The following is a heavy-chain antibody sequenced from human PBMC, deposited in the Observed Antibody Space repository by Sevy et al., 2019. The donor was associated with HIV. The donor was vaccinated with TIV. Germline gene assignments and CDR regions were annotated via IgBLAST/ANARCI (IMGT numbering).Heavy chain of an antibody. V-gene: IGHV1-2*06. J-gene: IGHJ3*02. CDR3: VREDINAPRTLLSFDI. CDR2: INPNSGVT. CDR1: GYIFSDYN. Sequence: ASVKVSCKTTGYIFSDYNMHWVRQAPGQGLEWMALINPNSGVTIYAHNFRGRVSLTRDTSMSTASMELRGLTSDDTAVYYCVREDINAPRTLLSFDIWGQGTMVTVSS. D-gene: IGHD3-3*01.